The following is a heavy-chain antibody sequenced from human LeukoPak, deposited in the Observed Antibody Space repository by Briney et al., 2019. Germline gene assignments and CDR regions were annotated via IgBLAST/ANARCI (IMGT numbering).Heavy chain of an antibody. V-gene: IGHV4-38-2*02. CDR3: ARGRLIVVVPAAISWFDP. CDR2: IYHSGRT. CDR1: GYSISSGYY. J-gene: IGHJ5*02. Sequence: PSEALSLTCTVSGYSISSGYYWGWIRQPPGTGLKWIGSIYHSGRTFYNPSLKSRVTISVDTSKNQFSLKLSSVTAADTAVYYCARGRLIVVVPAAISWFDPWGQGTLVTVSS. D-gene: IGHD2-2*01.